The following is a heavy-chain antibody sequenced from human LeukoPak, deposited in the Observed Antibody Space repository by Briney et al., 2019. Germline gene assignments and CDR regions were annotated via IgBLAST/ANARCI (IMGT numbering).Heavy chain of an antibody. D-gene: IGHD4-17*01. CDR3: ARSTDTTRDY. J-gene: IGHJ4*02. CDR1: GFTVSSNY. Sequence: GSLRLSCAASGFTVSSNYMGWVRQAPGKGLEWVSAIYSGGSTYYADSVKGRFTISRDNSKNTLYLQMNSLRAEDTAVYYCARSTDTTRDYWGQGTLVTVSS. CDR2: IYSGGST. V-gene: IGHV3-66*01.